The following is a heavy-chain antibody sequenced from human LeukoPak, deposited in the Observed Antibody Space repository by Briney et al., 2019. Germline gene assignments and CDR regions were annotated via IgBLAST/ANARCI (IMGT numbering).Heavy chain of an antibody. V-gene: IGHV4-39*07. J-gene: IGHJ4*02. Sequence: SETLSLTCTVSGGSISSSSYYWGWIRQPPGKGLEWIGEINHSGSTNYNPSLKSRVTISVDTSKNQFSLKLSSVTAADTAVYYCASSEGVVVAAFKPYFDYWGQGTLVTVSS. D-gene: IGHD2-15*01. CDR2: INHSGST. CDR3: ASSEGVVVAAFKPYFDY. CDR1: GGSISSSSYY.